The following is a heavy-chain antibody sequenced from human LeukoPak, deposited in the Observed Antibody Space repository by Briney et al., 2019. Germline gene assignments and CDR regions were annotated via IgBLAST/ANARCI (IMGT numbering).Heavy chain of an antibody. CDR3: ARDRPEGFCSSTSCYGTYYYYMDV. Sequence: NSSETLSLTCTVSGGSISSYYWSWIRQPAGKGLEWIGRIYTSGSTNYNPSLKSRVTMSVDASKNQFSLKLSSVTAADTAVYYCARDRPEGFCSSTSCYGTYYYYMDVWGKGTTVTVSS. CDR2: IYTSGST. V-gene: IGHV4-4*07. J-gene: IGHJ6*03. D-gene: IGHD2-2*01. CDR1: GGSISSYY.